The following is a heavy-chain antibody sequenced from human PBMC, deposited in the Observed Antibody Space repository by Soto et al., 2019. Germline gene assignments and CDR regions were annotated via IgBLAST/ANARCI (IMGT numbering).Heavy chain of an antibody. CDR2: ISGSGGAT. CDR3: AKDNYDILTGYPYYFDY. CDR1: GFTFSSYA. J-gene: IGHJ4*02. V-gene: IGHV3-23*01. D-gene: IGHD3-9*01. Sequence: PGGSLRLSCAASGFTFSSYAMSWVRQAPGKGLEWVSAISGSGGATYYADSVKGRFTISRDNSKNTLSLQMNSLRAEDTAVYYCAKDNYDILTGYPYYFDYWGQGTLVTV.